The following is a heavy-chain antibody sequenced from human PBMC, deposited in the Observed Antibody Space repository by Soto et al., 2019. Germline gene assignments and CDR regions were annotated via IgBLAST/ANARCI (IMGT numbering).Heavy chain of an antibody. Sequence: SETLSLTCTVSGDSVTSDSHYGGWIRQPPGKGLESIANIYYDGNTYYNPSLKGRVTISLDTSKNQFSLRLNSVTAADTAVYYCARFWPPPYSDALTDYTDAFDYWGQGTLVTVSS. J-gene: IGHJ4*02. CDR3: ARFWPPPYSDALTDYTDAFDY. V-gene: IGHV4-39*01. CDR1: GDSVTSDSHY. CDR2: IYYDGNT. D-gene: IGHD3-9*01.